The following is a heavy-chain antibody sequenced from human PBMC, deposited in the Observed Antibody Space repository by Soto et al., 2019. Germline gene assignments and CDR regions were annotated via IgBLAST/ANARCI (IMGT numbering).Heavy chain of an antibody. CDR1: VVTFTSYA. V-gene: IGHV3-23*01. CDR3: AKGSFGFDY. D-gene: IGHD3-10*01. CDR2: ISKSGDST. J-gene: IGHJ4*02. Sequence: EVLLLESGGGLVQPGGSLRLSCAASVVTFTSYAMTWVRQVPGEGLQWVSSISKSGDSTYYADSVKGRFTTSRDNSKNTLYLQMNSLRAEDTAIYYCAKGSFGFDYGGQGTLVNVSS.